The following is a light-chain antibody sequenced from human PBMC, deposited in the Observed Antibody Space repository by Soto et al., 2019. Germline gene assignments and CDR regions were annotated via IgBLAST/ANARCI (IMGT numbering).Light chain of an antibody. CDR1: SSNIGSNS. Sequence: QSVLTQPPSASGTPGQRVTISCSGSSSNIGSNSANWYQQLPGTAPKLLISSNNQRPSGVPDRFSGSKSGTSASLAISGLHSEDEADYYCATWDDSLNGVSFGGGTKLTVL. CDR2: SNN. CDR3: ATWDDSLNGVS. J-gene: IGLJ2*01. V-gene: IGLV1-44*01.